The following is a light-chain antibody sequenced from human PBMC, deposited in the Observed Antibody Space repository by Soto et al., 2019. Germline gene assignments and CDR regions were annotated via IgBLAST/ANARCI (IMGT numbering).Light chain of an antibody. CDR3: QQYNNWPPIT. Sequence: EIVLTQSPGTLSLSPGQRATLSCRASQTVTNNFLAWHQQKPGQTPRLLIYGASSRATGTPDRFSGSGSGTEFTLTISSLQSEDFAVYYCQQYNNWPPITFGQGTRLEI. J-gene: IGKJ5*01. CDR1: QTVTNN. CDR2: GAS. V-gene: IGKV3D-15*01.